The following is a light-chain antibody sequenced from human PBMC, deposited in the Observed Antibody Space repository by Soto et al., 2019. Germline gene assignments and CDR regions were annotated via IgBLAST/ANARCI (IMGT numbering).Light chain of an antibody. CDR2: DVT. J-gene: IGLJ2*01. V-gene: IGLV2-14*03. Sequence: QSALTQPASVSGSPGQSITISCTATSSDVGDYNYVSWYQHHPGKAPKLMIYDVTNRPSGVSTRFSGSKSGNTASLTISGLQAEDEADYYCSSYTSSSTLEVVFGGGTKVTVL. CDR3: SSYTSSSTLEVV. CDR1: SSDVGDYNY.